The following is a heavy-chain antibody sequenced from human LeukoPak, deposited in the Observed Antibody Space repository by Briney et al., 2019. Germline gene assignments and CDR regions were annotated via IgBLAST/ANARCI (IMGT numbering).Heavy chain of an antibody. D-gene: IGHD5-18*01. CDR2: ISGSGGST. Sequence: PGGSLRLSCAASGFTFSSYAMSWVRQAPGKGLEWVSAISGSGGSTYYADSVKGRFTISRDNSKNTLYLQMNSLRAEDTAVYYCAKVGDCYGYWCYFDYWGQGTLVTVSS. CDR3: AKVGDCYGYWCYFDY. V-gene: IGHV3-23*01. CDR1: GFTFSSYA. J-gene: IGHJ4*02.